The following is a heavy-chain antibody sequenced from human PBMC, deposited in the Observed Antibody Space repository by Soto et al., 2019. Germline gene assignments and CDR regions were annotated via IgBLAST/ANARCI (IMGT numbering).Heavy chain of an antibody. V-gene: IGHV4-34*01. Sequence: SLTCAVYGGSFSGYYWSWIRQPPGKGLEWIGEINHSGSTNYNPSLKSRVTISVDTSKNQFSLKLSSVTAADTAVYYCARGLPGAVVAAYYYYALDVWGQGIMVTVSS. CDR3: ARGLPGAVVAAYYYYALDV. CDR2: INHSGST. J-gene: IGHJ6*02. D-gene: IGHD2-15*01. CDR1: GGSFSGYY.